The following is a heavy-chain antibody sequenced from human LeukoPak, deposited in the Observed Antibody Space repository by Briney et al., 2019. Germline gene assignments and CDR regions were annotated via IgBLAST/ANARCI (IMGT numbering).Heavy chain of an antibody. J-gene: IGHJ3*02. V-gene: IGHV4-30-4*01. CDR3: ARAEPASYYDFWSGYSIDAFDI. Sequence: SETLSLTCTVSGGSISSGDYYWSWIRRPPGKGLEWIGYIYYSGSTYYNPSLKSRVTISVDTSKNQFSLKLSSVTAADTAVYYCARAEPASYYDFWSGYSIDAFDIWGQGTMVTVSS. D-gene: IGHD3-3*01. CDR2: IYYSGST. CDR1: GGSISSGDYY.